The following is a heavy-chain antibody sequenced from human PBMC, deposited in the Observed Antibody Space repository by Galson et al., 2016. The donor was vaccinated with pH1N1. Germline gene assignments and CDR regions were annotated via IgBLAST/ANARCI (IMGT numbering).Heavy chain of an antibody. CDR2: IYPGDSDT. J-gene: IGHJ3*02. Sequence: QSGAEVKKPGESLKISCKGTGYSFSTYWIAWVRQMPGEGLEWMGTIYPGDSDTRYSPPFQGQVTISSDKSINTAYLQWISLKASDTATYYCARQYDFGDYRGDAFDIWGQGTMVIVSS. CDR3: ARQYDFGDYRGDAFDI. D-gene: IGHD4-17*01. CDR1: GYSFSTYW. V-gene: IGHV5-51*01.